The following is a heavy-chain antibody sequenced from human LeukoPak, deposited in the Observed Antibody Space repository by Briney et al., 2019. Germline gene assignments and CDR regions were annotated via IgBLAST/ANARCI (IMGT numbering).Heavy chain of an antibody. D-gene: IGHD3-10*01. CDR2: ISSSSSYI. CDR1: GFTFSSYS. Sequence: GGSLRLSCAASGFTFSSYSMNWVRQAPGKGLEWVSSISSSSSYIYYADSVKGRFTISRDNAKNSLYLQMNSLRAEDTAVYYCARAGHRLTMVRGVIDYWGQGTLVTVSS. J-gene: IGHJ4*02. V-gene: IGHV3-21*01. CDR3: ARAGHRLTMVRGVIDY.